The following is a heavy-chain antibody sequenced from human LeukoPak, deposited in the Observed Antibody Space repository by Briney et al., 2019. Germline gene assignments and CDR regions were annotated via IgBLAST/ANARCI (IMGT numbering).Heavy chain of an antibody. D-gene: IGHD6-19*01. Sequence: PGGSLRLSCADSGVMFSTYWMRWDRQAPGKGLEWVANMNQDGSEKYYVDSVKGRFTISRDNAKNSLFLQMHSLRAEDTAVYYYARDTPGTAVAGYDYWGQGTLVTVSS. CDR2: MNQDGSEK. V-gene: IGHV3-7*01. CDR1: GVMFSTYW. CDR3: ARDTPGTAVAGYDY. J-gene: IGHJ4*02.